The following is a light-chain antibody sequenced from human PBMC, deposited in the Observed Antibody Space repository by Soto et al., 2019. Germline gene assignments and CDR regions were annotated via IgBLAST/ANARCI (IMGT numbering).Light chain of an antibody. CDR1: QSVTGY. Sequence: ESVLTQSPATLSLSPGERVTLSCRASQSVTGYLAWYQQKPGQAPRLLIYDASNRATGIPARFSGSGSGTDFTLTISSLEPEDFAVYYCQQRSKWPPIFTFGPGTKVDFK. V-gene: IGKV3-11*01. CDR2: DAS. J-gene: IGKJ3*01. CDR3: QQRSKWPPIFT.